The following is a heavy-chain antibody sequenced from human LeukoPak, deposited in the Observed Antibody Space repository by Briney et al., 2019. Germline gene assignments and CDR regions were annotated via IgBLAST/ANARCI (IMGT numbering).Heavy chain of an antibody. CDR1: GFTFSSYG. Sequence: PGGSLRLSCAASGFTFSSYGMHWVRQAPGKGLEWVSVIYSGGSTYYADSVKGRFTISRDNSKNTLYLQMNSLRAEDMAVYYCARDLNTAMVTNAFDIWGQGTMVTVSS. V-gene: IGHV3-66*01. CDR2: IYSGGST. J-gene: IGHJ3*02. CDR3: ARDLNTAMVTNAFDI. D-gene: IGHD5-18*01.